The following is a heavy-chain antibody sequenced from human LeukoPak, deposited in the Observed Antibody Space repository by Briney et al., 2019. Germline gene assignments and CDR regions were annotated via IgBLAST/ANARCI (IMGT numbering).Heavy chain of an antibody. CDR1: GGSISSGGYY. CDR2: IYHSGST. D-gene: IGHD5-18*01. V-gene: IGHV4-30-2*01. CDR3: ASPGYSYGISFDY. J-gene: IGHJ4*02. Sequence: KPSQTLSLTCTVSGGSISSGGYYWSWIRQPPGKGLEWIGYIYHSGSTYYNPSLKSRVTMSVDTSKNQFSLKLSSVTAADTAVYYCASPGYSYGISFDYWGQGTLVTVSS.